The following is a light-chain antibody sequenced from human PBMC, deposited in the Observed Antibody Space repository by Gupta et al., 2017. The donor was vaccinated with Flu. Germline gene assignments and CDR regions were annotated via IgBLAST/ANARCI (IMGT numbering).Light chain of an antibody. Sequence: PSTLSASVGDRVTITCRASQDIEYWLAWYQQRPGKAPRLLIYNASDLQSGVPSRFSGSGSGTDFTLAISSLQPDDLGTYYCQQYKNVPWTFGQGTKV. CDR1: QDIEYW. J-gene: IGKJ1*01. CDR3: QQYKNVPWT. V-gene: IGKV1-5*03. CDR2: NAS.